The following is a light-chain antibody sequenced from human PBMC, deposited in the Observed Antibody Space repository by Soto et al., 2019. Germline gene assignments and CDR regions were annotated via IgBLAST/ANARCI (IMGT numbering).Light chain of an antibody. V-gene: IGLV2-14*01. CDR2: EVS. J-gene: IGLJ1*01. CDR1: SSDIGAYDY. CDR3: SSYTVISTLV. Sequence: QSALTQPASLSGSPGQSITISCTGTSSDIGAYDYVSWFQQHPGKAPKLMISEVSNRPSGVSNRFSGSKSGNTASLTISGLQAEDEADYYCSSYTVISTLVFGTGTKLTVL.